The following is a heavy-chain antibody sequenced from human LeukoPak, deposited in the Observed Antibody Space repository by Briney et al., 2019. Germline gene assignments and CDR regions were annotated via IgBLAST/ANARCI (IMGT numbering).Heavy chain of an antibody. Sequence: SETLSLTCTVSGGSINSYYWTWIRQPPGKGLGWIGYIYHTGSTNYNPSLKSRVTMSGDASKKQFSLNLSAVTAADTAVYYCARQYVDLPHFDLWGRGTLVTVSS. J-gene: IGHJ2*01. CDR3: ARQYVDLPHFDL. CDR2: IYHTGST. V-gene: IGHV4-59*01. D-gene: IGHD2-21*01. CDR1: GGSINSYY.